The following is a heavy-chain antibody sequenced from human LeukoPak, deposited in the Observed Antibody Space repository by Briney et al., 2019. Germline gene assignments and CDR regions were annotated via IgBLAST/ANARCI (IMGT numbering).Heavy chain of an antibody. Sequence: PGGSLRLSCAASGFTFSSYAMHWVRQAPGKGLEWVAVVSYDGSNKFNADSVKGRFTISRDNSKNTLYLQMNSLRAEDTAVYYCARDLTVGTTISYYFDSWGQGTLVTVSS. J-gene: IGHJ4*02. D-gene: IGHD2/OR15-2a*01. CDR3: ARDLTVGTTISYYFDS. V-gene: IGHV3-30-3*01. CDR1: GFTFSSYA. CDR2: VSYDGSNK.